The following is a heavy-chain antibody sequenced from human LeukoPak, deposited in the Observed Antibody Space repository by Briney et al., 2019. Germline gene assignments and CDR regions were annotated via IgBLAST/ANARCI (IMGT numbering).Heavy chain of an antibody. CDR1: GGSISSYY. CDR3: ARQDYYDSSGHYYFDY. Sequence: PSETLSLTCTVSGGSISSYYWSWIRQPPGKGLEWIGEINHSGSTNYNPSLKSRVTISVDTSKNQFSLKLSSVTAADTAVYYCARQDYYDSSGHYYFDYWGQGTLVTVSS. D-gene: IGHD3-22*01. V-gene: IGHV4-34*01. CDR2: INHSGST. J-gene: IGHJ4*02.